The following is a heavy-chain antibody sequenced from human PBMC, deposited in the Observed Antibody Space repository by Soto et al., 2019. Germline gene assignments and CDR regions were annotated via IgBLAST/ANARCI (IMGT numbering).Heavy chain of an antibody. D-gene: IGHD5-18*01. J-gene: IGHJ4*02. V-gene: IGHV4-39*01. CDR1: GGSISRIGYY. Sequence: SETLSLTCTVSGGSISRIGYYWGWVRQPPGKGLEWIGSIYYNGVAHYSPSLETRLTISVDTSKNHFSLKLNSVTAADAAIYYCARQYGYNYGHIEHWGQGAVVTVSS. CDR3: ARQYGYNYGHIEH. CDR2: IYYNGVA.